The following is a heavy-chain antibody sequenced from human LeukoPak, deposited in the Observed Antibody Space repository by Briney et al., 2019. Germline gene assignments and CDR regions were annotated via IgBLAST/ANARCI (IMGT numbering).Heavy chain of an antibody. V-gene: IGHV3-7*01. J-gene: IGHJ3*02. CDR1: GFTFTDYW. CDR2: INRDGSVQ. D-gene: IGHD2-2*03. Sequence: PGGSLRLSCAGSGFTFTDYWMTWVRRAPGKGLEWVANINRDGSVQWYVDFVKGRFTISRDNAKNSLYLQMNSLRVEDTAMYYCARDLDVVVVPDVSYDAFDIWGQGTMVTVSS. CDR3: ARDLDVVVVPDVSYDAFDI.